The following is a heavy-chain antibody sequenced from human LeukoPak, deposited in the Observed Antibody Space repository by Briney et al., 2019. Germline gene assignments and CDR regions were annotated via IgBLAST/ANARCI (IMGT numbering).Heavy chain of an antibody. CDR1: GFTFSSYW. CDR3: ARDHSYGRYWYFDL. Sequence: GGSLRLSCAASGFTFSSYWMSWVRQAPGKGLEWVANIKQDGSEKYYVDSVKGRFTISRDNAKNSLYLQMNSLRAEDTAVYYCARDHSYGRYWYFDLWGRDTLVTVSS. V-gene: IGHV3-7*01. CDR2: IKQDGSEK. D-gene: IGHD5-18*01. J-gene: IGHJ2*01.